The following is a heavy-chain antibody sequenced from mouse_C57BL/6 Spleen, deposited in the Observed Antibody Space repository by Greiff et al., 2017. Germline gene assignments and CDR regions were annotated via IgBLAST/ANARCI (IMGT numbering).Heavy chain of an antibody. J-gene: IGHJ2*01. CDR2: ISSGGSYT. D-gene: IGHD3-2*01. V-gene: IGHV5-6*01. Sequence: EVMLVQSGGDLVKPGGSLKLSCAASGFTFSSYGMSWVRQTPDKRLEWVATISSGGSYTYYPDSVKGRFTISRDNAKNTLYLQWSSLKSEDTAMYYCARHDGDNYFDYWGQGTTLTVSS. CDR3: ARHDGDNYFDY. CDR1: GFTFSSYG.